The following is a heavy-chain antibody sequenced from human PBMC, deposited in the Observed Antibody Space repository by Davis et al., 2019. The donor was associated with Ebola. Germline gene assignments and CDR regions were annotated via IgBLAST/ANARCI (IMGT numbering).Heavy chain of an antibody. Sequence: SVKVSCKASGGTFSSYAISWVRQAPGQGLEWMGGIIPIFGTANCAQKFQGRVTITADKSTSTAYMELSSLRSEDTAVYYCARPMVTPYYYYGMDVWGQGTTVTVSS. CDR1: GGTFSSYA. CDR2: IIPIFGTA. D-gene: IGHD5-18*01. J-gene: IGHJ6*02. V-gene: IGHV1-69*06. CDR3: ARPMVTPYYYYGMDV.